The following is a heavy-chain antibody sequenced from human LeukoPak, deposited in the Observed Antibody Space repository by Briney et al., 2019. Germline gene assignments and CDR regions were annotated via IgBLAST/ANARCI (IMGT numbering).Heavy chain of an antibody. CDR3: AKDLTNGCFDY. J-gene: IGHJ4*02. V-gene: IGHV3-23*01. Sequence: GGSLRLSCAASGFTFSSYPMSWVRRAPGKGLEWVSAISGSGGGTYYADSVKGRFTISRDNSKNTLYLQMNSLRAEDTAVYYCAKDLTNGCFDYWGQGTLVTVSS. CDR1: GFTFSSYP. D-gene: IGHD2-8*01. CDR2: ISGSGGGT.